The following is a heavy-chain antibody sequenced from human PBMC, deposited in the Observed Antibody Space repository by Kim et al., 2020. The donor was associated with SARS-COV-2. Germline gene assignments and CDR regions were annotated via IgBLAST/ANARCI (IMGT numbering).Heavy chain of an antibody. Sequence: ASVKVSCKASGYTFTSYDINWVRQATGQGLEWMGWMNPNSGNTGYAQKFQGRVTMTRNTSISTAYMELSSLRSEDTAVYYCARRYYGSGSRYYYYYMDVWGKGTTVTVSS. CDR2: MNPNSGNT. CDR3: ARRYYGSGSRYYYYYMDV. V-gene: IGHV1-8*01. J-gene: IGHJ6*03. CDR1: GYTFTSYD. D-gene: IGHD3-10*01.